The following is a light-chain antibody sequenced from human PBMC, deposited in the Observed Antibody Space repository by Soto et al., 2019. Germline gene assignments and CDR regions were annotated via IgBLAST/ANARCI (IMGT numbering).Light chain of an antibody. J-gene: IGLJ2*01. CDR1: SSDVGRYNF. V-gene: IGLV2-23*01. Sequence: QSALTQPACVSGSPGQSITISCTGTSSDVGRYNFVSWYQQHPGKAPKLMIYEGSQRPSGISNRFSGSKFGTTASLTISGLQAEDEADYYCCSYAGSTILIFGGGTKLTVL. CDR2: EGS. CDR3: CSYAGSTILI.